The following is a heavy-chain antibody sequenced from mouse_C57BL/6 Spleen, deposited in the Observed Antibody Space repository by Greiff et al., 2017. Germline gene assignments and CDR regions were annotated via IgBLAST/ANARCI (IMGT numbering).Heavy chain of an antibody. Sequence: EVKLMESGGGLVQPKGSLKLSCAASGFSFNTYAMNWVRQAPGKGLDWVARIRSKSNNYATYYADSVKDRFTISRDDSESMLYLQMNNLKTEYPAMYYCVRGSPYAIDYWGQGTSVTVSS. D-gene: IGHD1-1*01. V-gene: IGHV10-1*01. CDR1: GFSFNTYA. CDR3: VRGSPYAIDY. J-gene: IGHJ4*01. CDR2: IRSKSNNYAT.